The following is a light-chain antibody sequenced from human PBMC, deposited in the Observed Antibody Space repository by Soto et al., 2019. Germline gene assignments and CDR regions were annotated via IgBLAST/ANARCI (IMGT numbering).Light chain of an antibody. CDR1: SNDLGSYDL. J-gene: IGLJ3*02. Sequence: QSALTQPASVSGSPGQSITISCTGTSNDLGSYDLVSWYQQHPGKAPKLWVYEGTKRPSGVSDRFSGSKSAYTAALTIFGLQSDDEADYYCSSYAGSSTWVFGGGTKVTVL. CDR3: SSYAGSSTWV. V-gene: IGLV2-23*01. CDR2: EGT.